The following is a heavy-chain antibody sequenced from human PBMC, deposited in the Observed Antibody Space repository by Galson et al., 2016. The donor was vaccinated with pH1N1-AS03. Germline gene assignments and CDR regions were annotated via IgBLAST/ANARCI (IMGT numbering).Heavy chain of an antibody. D-gene: IGHD5-18*01. CDR3: ARYTYESAAGGYFFDY. Sequence: SETLSLTCTVSGGSVSGGSYYWTWIRQPPGKGLECIGYIYSSGSAIYNPSFRSRVTISIDTSRNLFSLRVNSVTPADTAVYYCARYTYESAAGGYFFDYWGHGTLVTVSS. J-gene: IGHJ4*01. CDR1: GGSVSGGSYY. CDR2: IYSSGSA. V-gene: IGHV4-61*01.